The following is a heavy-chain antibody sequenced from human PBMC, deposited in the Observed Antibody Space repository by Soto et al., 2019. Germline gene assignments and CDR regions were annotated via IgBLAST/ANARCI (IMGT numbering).Heavy chain of an antibody. CDR2: ISYSGSNK. Sequence: QVHLVEAGGGVVQPGRSLRLSCAASGFTFSSYAMHWVRQAPGKGLEWVTVISYSGSNKAYVDSVKGRFTISRDNSTNTLYLRMNRLRAEGTAVYYCVRGDREDIAVVVGGRPGEDGMDVWGHGTKVTVSS. D-gene: IGHD2-15*01. CDR1: GFTFSSYA. J-gene: IGHJ6*02. CDR3: VRGDREDIAVVVGGRPGEDGMDV. V-gene: IGHV3-30-3*01.